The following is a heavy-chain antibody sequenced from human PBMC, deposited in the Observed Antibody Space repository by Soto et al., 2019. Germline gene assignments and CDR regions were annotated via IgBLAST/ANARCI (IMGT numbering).Heavy chain of an antibody. Sequence: QVQLVQSGAEVKKPGSSVKVSCKASGGTFSSYVISWVRQAPGQGLEWIGGIIPIFGTTNYAQKFQGRVMITADESTSTAYMELSSLRSEDTAMYYCARVRSDYTGATWYYPVGMDVWGQGTTVTVSS. J-gene: IGHJ6*02. CDR3: ARVRSDYTGATWYYPVGMDV. CDR1: GGTFSSYV. CDR2: IIPIFGTT. D-gene: IGHD3-10*01. V-gene: IGHV1-69*01.